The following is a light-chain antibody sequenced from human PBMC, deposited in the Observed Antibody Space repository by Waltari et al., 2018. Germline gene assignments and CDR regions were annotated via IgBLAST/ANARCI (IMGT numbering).Light chain of an antibody. V-gene: IGKV1-33*01. J-gene: IGKJ4*01. CDR3: QQYESLPLT. CDR1: HQVAHY. CDR2: DVS. Sequence: DIQMPQSPSSLSASVGDRVTITCQASHQVAHYLNWYQQKPGKAPKLLIYDVSNLQSGVPSRFSGTGSGTKFTFTISALQADDIGTYYCQQYESLPLTFGGGTKVEIK.